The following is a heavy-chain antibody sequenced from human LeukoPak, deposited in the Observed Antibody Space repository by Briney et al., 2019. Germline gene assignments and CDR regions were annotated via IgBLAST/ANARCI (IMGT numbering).Heavy chain of an antibody. Sequence: SETLSLTCAVYGVSFSGYYWSWIRQPPGKGLEWIGEINHSGSTNYNPSLKSRVTISVDTSKNQFSLKLSSVTAADTAVYYCARGVMGWFDPWGQGTLVTVSS. CDR2: INHSGST. J-gene: IGHJ5*02. CDR3: ARGVMGWFDP. CDR1: GVSFSGYY. D-gene: IGHD2-8*01. V-gene: IGHV4-34*01.